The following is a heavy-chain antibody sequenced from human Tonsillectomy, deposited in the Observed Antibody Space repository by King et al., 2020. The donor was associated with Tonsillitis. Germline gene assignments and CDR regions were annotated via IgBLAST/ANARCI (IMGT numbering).Heavy chain of an antibody. D-gene: IGHD1-26*01. V-gene: IGHV5-51*03. CDR2: IYPGDSDT. CDR3: ARRRGSYPKAGDWFDP. J-gene: IGHJ5*02. CDR1: GYSFTSYW. Sequence: VQLVESGAEVKKPGESLKISCKGSGYSFTSYWIGWVRQMPGKGLEWMGIIYPGDSDTRYSPSFQGQVTISADKSISSAYLQWSSLKASETAMYYCARRRGSYPKAGDWFDPWGQGTLVTVSS.